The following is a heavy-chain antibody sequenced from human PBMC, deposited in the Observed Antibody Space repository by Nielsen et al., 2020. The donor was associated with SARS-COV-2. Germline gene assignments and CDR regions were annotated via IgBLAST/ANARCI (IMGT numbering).Heavy chain of an antibody. Sequence: GSLRLSCAASGFTFSSYSMNWVRQAPGKGLEWVSSISSSSSYIYHADSVKGRFTISRDNAKNSLYLQMNSLRAEDTAVYYCARDSGPYSSSWRRFDPWGQGTLVTVSS. CDR2: ISSSSSYI. CDR3: ARDSGPYSSSWRRFDP. CDR1: GFTFSSYS. V-gene: IGHV3-21*01. J-gene: IGHJ5*02. D-gene: IGHD6-13*01.